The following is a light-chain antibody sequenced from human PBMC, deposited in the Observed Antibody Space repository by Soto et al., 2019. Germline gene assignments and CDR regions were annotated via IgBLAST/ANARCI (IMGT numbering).Light chain of an antibody. J-gene: IGLJ3*02. V-gene: IGLV8-61*01. CDR1: SGSVSTSYY. Sequence: QTVVTQEPSFSVSPGGTVTLTCGLSSGSVSTSYYPSWYQQTPGQAPRTLIYSTNTRSSGVPDRFSGSILGNKAALTITGAQADDESEYYCVLYMGSGICVFGGGTKLTVL. CDR2: STN. CDR3: VLYMGSGICV.